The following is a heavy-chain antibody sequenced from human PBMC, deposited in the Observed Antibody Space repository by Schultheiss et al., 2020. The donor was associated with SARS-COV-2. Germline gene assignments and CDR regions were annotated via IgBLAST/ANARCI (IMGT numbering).Heavy chain of an antibody. D-gene: IGHD6-13*01. V-gene: IGHV1-8*03. CDR2: MNPNSGNT. CDR3: ARVGSSSRSWFDP. Sequence: ASVKVSCKASGYTFTSYGISWVRQATGQGLEWMGWMNPNSGNTGYAQKFQGRVTITADESTSTAYMELSSLSSEDTAVYYCARVGSSSRSWFDPWGQGTLVTVSS. CDR1: GYTFTSYG. J-gene: IGHJ5*02.